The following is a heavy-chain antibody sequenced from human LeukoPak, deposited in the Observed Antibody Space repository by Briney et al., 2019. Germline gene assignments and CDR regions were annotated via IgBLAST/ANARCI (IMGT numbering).Heavy chain of an antibody. J-gene: IGHJ5*01. Sequence: ASVTVSCKASGYIFTNYAINWMRQAPGQGLEWMGWITTSTGNPTYAQGFTGRFVFSSDTSVSTAYLQISSLRAEDTAVYYCARDPYAPPSSDLQRFDSWGQGTLVTVSS. D-gene: IGHD6-19*01. CDR2: ITTSTGNP. V-gene: IGHV7-4-1*02. CDR1: GYIFTNYA. CDR3: ARDPYAPPSSDLQRFDS.